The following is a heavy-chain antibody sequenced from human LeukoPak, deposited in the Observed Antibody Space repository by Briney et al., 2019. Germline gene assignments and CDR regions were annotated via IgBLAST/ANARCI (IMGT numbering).Heavy chain of an antibody. CDR3: ARDHGSGSYSDY. CDR2: ISTNGGST. CDR1: GFTFSSYA. V-gene: IGHV3-64*01. D-gene: IGHD1-26*01. J-gene: IGHJ4*02. Sequence: GGSLRPSCAASGFTFSSYAMHWVRQAPGKGLEYVSGISTNGGSTNYANSVKGRFTISRDNSKNTLYLQMGSLRAEDMAVYYCARDHGSGSYSDYWGQGTLVTVSS.